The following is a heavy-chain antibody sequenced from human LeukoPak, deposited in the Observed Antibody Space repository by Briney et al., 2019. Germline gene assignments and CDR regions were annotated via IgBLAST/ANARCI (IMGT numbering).Heavy chain of an antibody. D-gene: IGHD3-22*01. CDR2: ISGNGHST. J-gene: IGHJ4*02. V-gene: IGHV3-23*01. CDR1: GFTFTYYA. Sequence: GGTLSLSCAASGFTFTYYAMNWVRQAPGKGLEWVSAISGNGHSTYYADSVKGRFTISRDNSKNTLYLQMNSLRAEDTAVYYCAKPIHYYDLSGYSDWGQGTLVTVSS. CDR3: AKPIHYYDLSGYSD.